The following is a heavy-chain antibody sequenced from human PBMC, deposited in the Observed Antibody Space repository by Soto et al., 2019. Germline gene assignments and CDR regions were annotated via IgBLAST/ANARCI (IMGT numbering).Heavy chain of an antibody. Sequence: GESLKISCKGSGYSFTSYWISWVRQMPGKGLEWMGRIDPSDSYTNYSPSFQGHVTISADKSISTAYLQWSSLKASDTAMYYCAREIAARNWFDPWGHGTLVTFSS. D-gene: IGHD6-6*01. V-gene: IGHV5-10-1*01. CDR3: AREIAARNWFDP. CDR1: GYSFTSYW. J-gene: IGHJ5*02. CDR2: IDPSDSYT.